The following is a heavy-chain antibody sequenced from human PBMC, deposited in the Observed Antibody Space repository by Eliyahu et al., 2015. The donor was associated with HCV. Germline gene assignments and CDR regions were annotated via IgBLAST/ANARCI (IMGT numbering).Heavy chain of an antibody. V-gene: IGHV4-61*02. D-gene: IGHD6-19*01. CDR1: GXSXXSGXYY. CDR3: ARDSSGWYNNWFDP. CDR2: IYTSGST. J-gene: IGHJ5*02. Sequence: QVQLQESGPGLVKASQTLSLTCTVSGXSXXSGXYYWSWXRQPAGKGLEWIGRIYTSGSTIYNPSLKSRVTITLDTSQNQFSLKLSSVTAADTAVYYCARDSSGWYNNWFDPWGQGTLVTVSS.